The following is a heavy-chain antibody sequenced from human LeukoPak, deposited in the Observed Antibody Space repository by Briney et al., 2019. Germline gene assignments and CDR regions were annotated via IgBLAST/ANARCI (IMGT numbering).Heavy chain of an antibody. D-gene: IGHD6-19*01. V-gene: IGHV3-23*01. CDR1: GFTFSSYA. CDR2: FSGGGGTT. CDR3: AKAHSSGWYYNYYYIDV. Sequence: GGSLRSSWAACGFTFSSYAMGWVRQPRGRGLGWVTVFSGGGGTTYYPDSVEGGFTFSRDNSKTTLYLQMNSLRAEETAVYHCAKAHSSGWYYNYYYIDVWGKGTTVTVSS. J-gene: IGHJ6*03.